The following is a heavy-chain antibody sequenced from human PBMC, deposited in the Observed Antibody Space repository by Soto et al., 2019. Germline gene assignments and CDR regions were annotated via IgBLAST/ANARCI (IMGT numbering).Heavy chain of an antibody. D-gene: IGHD5-12*01. CDR3: ARGRGYSGDDHYYYFDMDV. V-gene: IGHV1-69*13. J-gene: IGHJ6*04. Sequence: SVKVSCKASGGTFNNYPITWVRQAPGQGLEWMGGSIPIFGTANYAQKFQGRVTISVDESTSTAYMELSSLRSEDTAVYYCARGRGYSGDDHYYYFDMDVWGKGTTVTVSS. CDR2: SIPIFGTA. CDR1: GGTFNNYP.